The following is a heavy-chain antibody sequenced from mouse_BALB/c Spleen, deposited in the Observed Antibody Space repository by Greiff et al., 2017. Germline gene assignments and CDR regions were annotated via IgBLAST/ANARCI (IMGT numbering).Heavy chain of an antibody. J-gene: IGHJ3*01. CDR2: INPSTGYT. D-gene: IGHD2-12*01. CDR1: GYTFTSYW. CDR3: FPYSLAY. Sequence: QVQLQQSGAELAKPGASVKMSCKASGYTFTSYWMHWVKQRPGQGLEWIGYINPSTGYTEYNQKFKDKATLTADKSSSTAYMQLSSLTSEDSAVYYCFPYSLAYWGQGTLVTVSA. V-gene: IGHV1-7*01.